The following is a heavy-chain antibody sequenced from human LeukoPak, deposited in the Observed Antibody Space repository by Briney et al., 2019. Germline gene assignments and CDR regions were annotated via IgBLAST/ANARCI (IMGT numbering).Heavy chain of an antibody. CDR2: ISGSGGAT. D-gene: IGHD2-2*01. Sequence: GGSLRLSCAASGFTFSSYTMNWVRQAPGKGLEWVSAISGSGGATYYAGSAKGRFTISRDNSKNMVYLQLNSLRADDTAIYYCAGVWGPTSSWPWGFDYWGQGALVTVSS. J-gene: IGHJ4*02. CDR1: GFTFSSYT. V-gene: IGHV3-23*01. CDR3: AGVWGPTSSWPWGFDY.